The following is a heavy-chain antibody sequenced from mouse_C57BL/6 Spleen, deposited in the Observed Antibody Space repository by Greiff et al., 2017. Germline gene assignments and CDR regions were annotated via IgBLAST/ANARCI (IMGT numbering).Heavy chain of an antibody. J-gene: IGHJ1*03. CDR2: IDPANGNT. V-gene: IGHV14-3*01. CDR1: GFTIKNTY. CDR3: ARPSHWYFDV. Sequence: DVQLQESVAELVRPGASVKLSCTASGFTIKNTYMHWVKQRPEQGLEWIGRIDPANGNTTYAPKFQGKATITADTSSNTAYLQLSSLTSEDTAIYYCARPSHWYFDVGGTGTTVTVSS.